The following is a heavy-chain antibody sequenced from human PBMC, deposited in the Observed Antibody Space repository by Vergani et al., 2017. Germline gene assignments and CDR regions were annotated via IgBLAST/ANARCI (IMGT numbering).Heavy chain of an antibody. CDR2: IHTGGST. V-gene: IGHV4-61*02. CDR3: ARSQTYCTSGSCPAI. D-gene: IGHD2-15*01. CDR1: GESIRSGSHY. J-gene: IGHJ4*02. Sequence: QVKLQESGPGLLKPSQTLSLTCTVSGESIRSGSHYWSWIRQPAGKGPEWIGHIHTGGSTDLNPSFKSRVSISVDTSKSQYSLKLNSVNVEDTAVYYCARSQTYCTSGSCPAIWGKGTVVTVAS.